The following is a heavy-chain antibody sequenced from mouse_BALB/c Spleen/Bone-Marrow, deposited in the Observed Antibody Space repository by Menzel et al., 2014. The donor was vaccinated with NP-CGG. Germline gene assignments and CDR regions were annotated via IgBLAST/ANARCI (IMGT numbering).Heavy chain of an antibody. V-gene: IGHV1-4*02. CDR2: INPSSGYT. Sequence: QVHVKQSGAELARPGASVKMSCKASGYTFTSYTIQWVKQRPGQGLEWIGYINPSSGYTDYNQKFKDKTTLTADKPSNTAYMQLTSLTSEDSAVYSCAREARTGAWFTYWGQGTLVTVSA. J-gene: IGHJ3*01. D-gene: IGHD4-1*01. CDR3: AREARTGAWFTY. CDR1: GYTFTSYT.